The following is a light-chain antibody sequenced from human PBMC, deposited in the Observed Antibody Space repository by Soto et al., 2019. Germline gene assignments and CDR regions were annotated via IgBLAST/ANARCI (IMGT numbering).Light chain of an antibody. V-gene: IGLV2-8*01. CDR2: EVS. CDR1: SSDVGGYNY. Sequence: QSVLTQPPSASGSPGQSVTISCTGTSSDVGGYNYVSWYQQHPGTAPKLMIYEVSKRPSGVPDRFSGSKSGNTASLTVSGLQAEDEADYYCSSYAGSNNLVVFGTGTKLTVL. CDR3: SSYAGSNNLVV. J-gene: IGLJ1*01.